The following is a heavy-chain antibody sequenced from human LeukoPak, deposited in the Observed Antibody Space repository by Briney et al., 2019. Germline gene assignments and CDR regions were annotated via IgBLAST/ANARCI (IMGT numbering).Heavy chain of an antibody. Sequence: GGSLRLSCEASGFALTAYGMSWVRQAPGKGLEWVSHSSAYLSIKKYADSVKGRFTISRDNFRNTLYLQMDSLRVEDTAIYYCARDHGTCWSPDYWGPGTLVTVSS. J-gene: IGHJ4*01. CDR2: SSAYLSIK. V-gene: IGHV3-23*01. CDR3: ARDHGTCWSPDY. D-gene: IGHD6-13*01. CDR1: GFALTAYG.